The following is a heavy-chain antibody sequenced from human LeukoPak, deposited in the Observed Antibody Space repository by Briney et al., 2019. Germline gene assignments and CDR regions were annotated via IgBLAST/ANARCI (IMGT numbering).Heavy chain of an antibody. V-gene: IGHV5-51*01. CDR3: ARATSFGVVIGPFDY. Sequence: GESLKISCKGSGYSFTSYWIGWVRQMPGKGLEWMGIIYPGDSDTRYSPSFQGQVTISADKSISTAYLQWSSLKASDTAMYYCARATSFGVVIGPFDYWGQGTLVTVSS. D-gene: IGHD3-3*01. CDR2: IYPGDSDT. J-gene: IGHJ4*02. CDR1: GYSFTSYW.